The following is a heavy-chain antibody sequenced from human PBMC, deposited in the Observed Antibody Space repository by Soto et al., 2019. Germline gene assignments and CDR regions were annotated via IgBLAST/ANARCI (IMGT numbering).Heavy chain of an antibody. CDR2: INPKSGGT. CDR1: GYTFTDCY. V-gene: IGHV1-2*02. Sequence: QVQLVQSGAEVKKPGPSVRVSCKASGYTFTDCYVHWVRQAPGQGLEWMGWINPKSGGTNIAQRFKGRVNMTRDMSISTAYMELNSLKSDDTAMYYCVRDGLVSSAKYYFDYWGQGTLVTVSS. CDR3: VRDGLVSSAKYYFDY. D-gene: IGHD6-13*01. J-gene: IGHJ4*02.